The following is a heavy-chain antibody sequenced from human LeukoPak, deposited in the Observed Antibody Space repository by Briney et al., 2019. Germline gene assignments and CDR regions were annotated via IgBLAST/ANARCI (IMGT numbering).Heavy chain of an antibody. J-gene: IGHJ4*02. CDR3: ARVLLGFGVDY. V-gene: IGHV4-34*01. CDR2: INHSGST. CDR1: GGSFSGYY. Sequence: SETLSLTCAVYGGSFSGYYWSWIRQPPGKGLEWIGEINHSGSTNYNPSLKSRVTISVDTSKNQFSLKLSSVTAADTAVYYCARVLLGFGVDYWGQGTLVTVSS. D-gene: IGHD3-10*01.